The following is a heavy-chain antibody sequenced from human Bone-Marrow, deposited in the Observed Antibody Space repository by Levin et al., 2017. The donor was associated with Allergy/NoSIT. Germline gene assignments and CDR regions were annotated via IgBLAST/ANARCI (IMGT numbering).Heavy chain of an antibody. D-gene: IGHD2-2*01. CDR1: GFTFSSYS. CDR2: ISSSSSYI. CDR3: ARDLIELASSTSGIDY. Sequence: GESLKISCAASGFTFSSYSMNWVRQAPGKGLEWVSSISSSSSYIYYADSVKGRFTISRDNAKNSLYMQMNSLRAEDTAVYYCARDLIELASSTSGIDYWGQGTLVTVSS. V-gene: IGHV3-21*01. J-gene: IGHJ4*02.